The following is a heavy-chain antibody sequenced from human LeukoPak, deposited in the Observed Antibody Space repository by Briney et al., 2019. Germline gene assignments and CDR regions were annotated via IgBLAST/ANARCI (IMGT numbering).Heavy chain of an antibody. D-gene: IGHD2-2*01. Sequence: ASVKVSCKASGYTFTSYYMHWVGQAPGQGLEWMGIINPSGGSTSYAQKFQGRVTMTRDTSTSTVYMELSSLRSEDTAVYYCARAPTVLVGYCSSSSCQADYWGQGTLVTVSS. V-gene: IGHV1-46*01. CDR2: INPSGGST. CDR1: GYTFTSYY. CDR3: ARAPTVLVGYCSSSSCQADY. J-gene: IGHJ4*02.